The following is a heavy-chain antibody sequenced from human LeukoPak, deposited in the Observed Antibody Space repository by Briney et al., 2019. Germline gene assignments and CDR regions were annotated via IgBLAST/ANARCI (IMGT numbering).Heavy chain of an antibody. D-gene: IGHD7-27*01. CDR3: ARDRAWGYLDS. V-gene: IGHV3-30*03. J-gene: IGHJ4*02. CDR2: ISFDGRKK. CDR1: DFTLSNHG. Sequence: GKSLRLSCVVSDFTLSNHGTHWVRQAPGKGLEWVAVISFDGRKKSYADSVKGRFTISRDNSKNTLYLQMDSLRVEDTAIYYCARDRAWGYLDSWDQGPLVTVSS.